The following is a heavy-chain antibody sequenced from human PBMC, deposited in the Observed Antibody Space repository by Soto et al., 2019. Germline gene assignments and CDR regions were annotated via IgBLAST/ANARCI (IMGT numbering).Heavy chain of an antibody. J-gene: IGHJ6*02. V-gene: IGHV4-4*02. D-gene: IGHD6-19*01. CDR2: IYHSGST. CDR3: ARDRSSIAVAGGVDYYHYGMDV. Sequence: PSETLSLTCAVSGGSISSSNGWSWVRQPPGKGLEWIGEIYHSGSTNYNPSLKSRVTISVDKSKNQFSLKLSSVTAADTAVYYCARDRSSIAVAGGVDYYHYGMDVWGQGTTVT. CDR1: GGSISSSNG.